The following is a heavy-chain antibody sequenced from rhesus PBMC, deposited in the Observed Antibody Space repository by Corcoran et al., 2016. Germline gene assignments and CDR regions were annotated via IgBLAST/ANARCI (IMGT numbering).Heavy chain of an antibody. J-gene: IGHJ4*01. CDR3: ARGVNDYGNYEDY. D-gene: IGHD4-35*01. V-gene: IGHV4-122*02. CDR1: GGSISSGYYY. Sequence: QVQLQESGPGLVKPSETLSLTCAVSGGSISSGYYYWSWIRQPPGKGLEWIGYITYSGGTSYHPSLKSRVTISRDTSKNQFSRKLSSVTAADTAVYYCARGVNDYGNYEDYWGQGVLVTVSS. CDR2: ITYSGGT.